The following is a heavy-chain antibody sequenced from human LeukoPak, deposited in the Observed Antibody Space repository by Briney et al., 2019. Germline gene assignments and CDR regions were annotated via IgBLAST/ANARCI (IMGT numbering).Heavy chain of an antibody. CDR1: GFTFSSYS. J-gene: IGHJ4*02. Sequence: GGPLRLSCAASGFTFSSYSMNWVRQAPGKGREWVSSISSSSSYIYYADSVKGRFTISRDNAKNSLYLQMNSLRAEDTAVYYCARGNDILTGYDYWGQGTLVTVSS. CDR3: ARGNDILTGYDY. D-gene: IGHD3-9*01. CDR2: ISSSSSYI. V-gene: IGHV3-21*01.